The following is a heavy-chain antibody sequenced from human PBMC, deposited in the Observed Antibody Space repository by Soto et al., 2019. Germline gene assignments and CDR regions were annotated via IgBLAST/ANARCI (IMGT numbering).Heavy chain of an antibody. CDR3: ANALRTSLNFFYDMDV. CDR2: LGGNGFTT. V-gene: IGHV3-23*01. J-gene: IGHJ6*03. Sequence: EVQLLESGGGLVQPGGSLRLSCVVSGFTFGSYAMSWVRQAPEKGPEWVAILGGNGFTTYYADSVKGRFTISGDKSKSTLFLQMNSLRADDTGVYYCANALRTSLNFFYDMDVWGRGTSVTVSS. CDR1: GFTFGSYA. D-gene: IGHD2-2*01.